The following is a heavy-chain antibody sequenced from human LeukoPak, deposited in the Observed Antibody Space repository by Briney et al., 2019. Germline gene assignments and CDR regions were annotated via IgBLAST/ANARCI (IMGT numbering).Heavy chain of an antibody. D-gene: IGHD2-15*01. Sequence: SETLSLTCTVSGGSISTSNYYWGWIRQPPGKGLEWIGNIFYSGSTYYSPSVKSRVTISVDTSKNQFSLKLSSVTAADTAVYYCARVLGYCSGGSCYGYFDYWGQGTLVTVSS. CDR3: ARVLGYCSGGSCYGYFDY. CDR2: IFYSGST. CDR1: GGSISTSNYY. V-gene: IGHV4-39*07. J-gene: IGHJ4*02.